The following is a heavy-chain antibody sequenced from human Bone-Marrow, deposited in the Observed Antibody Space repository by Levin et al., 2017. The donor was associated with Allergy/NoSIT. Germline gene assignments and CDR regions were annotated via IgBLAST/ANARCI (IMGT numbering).Heavy chain of an antibody. CDR1: GGSISSYY. J-gene: IGHJ4*02. Sequence: SETLSLTCTVSGGSISSYYWTWIRQLAGKGLEWIGRIYTSGSTNYNPSLKSRVTMSVDTSKNQFSLRLTSVTAADTAVYYCARVSVGGWYDYWGQGTLVTVSS. CDR3: ARVSVGGWYDY. D-gene: IGHD6-19*01. CDR2: IYTSGST. V-gene: IGHV4-4*07.